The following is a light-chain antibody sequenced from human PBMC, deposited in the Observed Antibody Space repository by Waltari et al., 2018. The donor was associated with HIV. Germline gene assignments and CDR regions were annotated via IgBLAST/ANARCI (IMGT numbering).Light chain of an antibody. J-gene: IGLJ2*01. CDR1: STDVGAYNY. V-gene: IGLV2-8*01. CDR3: SSYAGSTVI. CDR2: EVT. Sequence: QSALTQPPSASGSPGQSVSIPCTGTSTDVGAYNYVSWYQQHSGEAPKLIIYEVTKRPSGVPDRFSGSKSGNTASLTVSGLQAEDEADFYCSSYAGSTVIFGGGTKLTVL.